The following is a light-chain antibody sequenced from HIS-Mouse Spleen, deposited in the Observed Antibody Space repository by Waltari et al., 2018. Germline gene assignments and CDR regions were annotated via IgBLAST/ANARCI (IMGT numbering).Light chain of an antibody. J-gene: IGLJ2*01. Sequence: SYELTQPPSVSLFHGPTARSTCSGAALPNKYAYWYQQKSGQAPVLVIYEDSKRPSGIPERFSGSSSGTMATLTISGAQVEDEADYYCYSTDSSGNHRVFGGGTKLTVL. CDR2: EDS. CDR3: YSTDSSGNHRV. V-gene: IGLV3-10*01. CDR1: ALPNKY.